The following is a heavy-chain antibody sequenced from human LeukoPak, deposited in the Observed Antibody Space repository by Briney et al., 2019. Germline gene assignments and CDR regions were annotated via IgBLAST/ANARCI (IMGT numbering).Heavy chain of an antibody. CDR2: INHSGST. CDR3: ARGFEGSQLLWRNYYYYGMDV. J-gene: IGHJ6*02. CDR1: GGSFSGYY. D-gene: IGHD2-2*01. Sequence: SETLSLTCAVYGGSFSGYYWSWIRQPPGKGLEWIGEINHSGSTNYNPSLKSRVTISVDTSKNQFSLKLSSVTAADTAVYYCARGFEGSQLLWRNYYYYGMDVWGQGTTVTVSS. V-gene: IGHV4-34*01.